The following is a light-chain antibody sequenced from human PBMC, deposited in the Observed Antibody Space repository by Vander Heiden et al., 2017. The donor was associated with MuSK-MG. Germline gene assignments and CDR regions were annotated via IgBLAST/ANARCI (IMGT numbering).Light chain of an antibody. CDR3: QQDNTYLT. Sequence: DIQMTQSPSTLSASVGDRVTITCRASQSISSWLAWYQQKPGKAPNLLIYKASTLQSGVPSRFSGSGSGTEFTLTISSLQPDDFATYYCQQDNTYLTFGQGTKVEIK. CDR2: KAS. J-gene: IGKJ1*01. CDR1: QSISSW. V-gene: IGKV1-5*03.